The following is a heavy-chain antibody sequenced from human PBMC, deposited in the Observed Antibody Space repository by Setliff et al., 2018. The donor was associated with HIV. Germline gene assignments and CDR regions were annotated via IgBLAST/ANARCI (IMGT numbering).Heavy chain of an antibody. V-gene: IGHV4-39*01. CDR1: GDPIGTGTHY. CDR3: SRLYGSGHYFAFDF. D-gene: IGHD3-10*01. CDR2: LYGHSST. J-gene: IGHJ4*02. Sequence: SETLSLTCNVSGDPIGTGTHYWAWIRQPPGKGLEWIGSLYGHSSTYYTKSLRGRVTISADTSKNQFSLRLSSVTALDTAVYYCSRLYGSGHYFAFDFWGQGALVTVSS.